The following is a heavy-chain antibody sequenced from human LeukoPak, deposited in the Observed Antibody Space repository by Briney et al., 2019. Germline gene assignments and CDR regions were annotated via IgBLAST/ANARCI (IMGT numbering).Heavy chain of an antibody. CDR2: ISYDETKK. CDR1: GFIFSIYP. V-gene: IGHV3-30*04. CDR3: ASEGGSYVDGVWQFDY. D-gene: IGHD1-26*01. Sequence: GGSLRLSCAASGFIFSIYPMHWVRQAPGKGLEWLAIISYDETKKYYADSVKGRFTISRDTSKDALYLQMSSLRPEDTAIYYCASEGGSYVDGVWQFDYWGQGSLVTVSS. J-gene: IGHJ4*02.